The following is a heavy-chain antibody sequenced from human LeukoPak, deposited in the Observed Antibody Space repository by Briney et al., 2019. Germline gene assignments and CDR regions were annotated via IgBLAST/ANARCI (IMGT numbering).Heavy chain of an antibody. V-gene: IGHV1-18*01. D-gene: IGHD6-19*01. CDR1: GYTFTSYG. J-gene: IGHJ6*02. CDR2: ISAYNGNT. CDR3: ARDQAVAVNYYYGMDV. Sequence: ASVKVSCKASGYTFTSYGISWVRQAPGQGLEWMGWISAYNGNTNYAQKLQGRVTMTTDTSTSTAYMELRSLRSDDTAVYYCARDQAVAVNYYYGMDVWGQGTTVTVSS.